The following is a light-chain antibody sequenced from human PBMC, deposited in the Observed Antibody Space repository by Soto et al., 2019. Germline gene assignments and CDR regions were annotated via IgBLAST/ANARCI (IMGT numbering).Light chain of an antibody. CDR2: EVT. Sequence: QSALTQPPSASGSLGQSVTISCTGTSSDVGGYNYVSWYQQHPGKAPKLMIYEVTKRPSGVPDRFSGSKSGNTASLTVSGLQAEDEAYYYCISYAGRNNLVFGGGTKVTVL. CDR3: ISYAGRNNLV. J-gene: IGLJ2*01. CDR1: SSDVGGYNY. V-gene: IGLV2-8*01.